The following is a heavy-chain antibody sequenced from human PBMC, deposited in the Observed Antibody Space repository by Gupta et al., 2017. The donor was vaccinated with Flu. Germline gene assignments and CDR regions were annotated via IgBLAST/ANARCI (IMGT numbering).Heavy chain of an antibody. D-gene: IGHD4-4*01. V-gene: IGHV4-39*01. CDR3: ARQGGAGNYYDYFDF. Sequence: GWIRQPPGKELEWIGIIIYSGNTFYNPSLESRVTISVDTSKNQFSLKLTSVTAADAAVYYCARQGGAGNYYDYFDFWGQGTLVTVSS. J-gene: IGHJ4*02. CDR2: IIYSGNT.